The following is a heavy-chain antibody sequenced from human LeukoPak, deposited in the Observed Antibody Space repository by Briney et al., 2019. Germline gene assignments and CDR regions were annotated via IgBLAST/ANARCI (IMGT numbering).Heavy chain of an antibody. D-gene: IGHD3-16*01. V-gene: IGHV3-21*01. Sequence: GGSLRLSCAASGFSFSYYSMNWVRQAPGKGLEWVAAVSSSSSYIYYADSVKGRFTISRDNAKNSLFLQMNSLRSEDTAVYYCARDGAVEPALMPLPFDYWGRGTLVTVSS. J-gene: IGHJ4*02. CDR3: ARDGAVEPALMPLPFDY. CDR1: GFSFSYYS. CDR2: VSSSSSYI.